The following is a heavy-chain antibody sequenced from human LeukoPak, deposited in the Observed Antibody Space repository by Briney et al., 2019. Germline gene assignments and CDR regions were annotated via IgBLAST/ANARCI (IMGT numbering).Heavy chain of an antibody. CDR1: GFTFSSYL. D-gene: IGHD3-10*01. CDR2: IKQDGSEK. V-gene: IGHV3-7*05. J-gene: IGHJ5*02. CDR3: ARPLGTGAFGELS. Sequence: GGSLRLSCAASGFTFSSYLMSWVRQAPGKGLEWVANIKQDGSEKYYVDSVKGRFTISRDNAKNSLYLQMNSLRAEDTAVYYCARPLGTGAFGELSWGQGTLVTVSS.